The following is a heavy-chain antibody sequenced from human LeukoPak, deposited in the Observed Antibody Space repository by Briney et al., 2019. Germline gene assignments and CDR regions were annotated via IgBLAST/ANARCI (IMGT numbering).Heavy chain of an antibody. Sequence: ASVKVSCKASGYTFTSYGISWVRQAPGQGLEGMGWISAYNGNTNYAQKLQGRVTMTTDTSTSTAYMELRSLRSDDTAVYYCARDHGGSGIRYFDYWGQGTLVTVSS. CDR1: GYTFTSYG. V-gene: IGHV1-18*01. J-gene: IGHJ4*02. D-gene: IGHD3-10*01. CDR2: ISAYNGNT. CDR3: ARDHGGSGIRYFDY.